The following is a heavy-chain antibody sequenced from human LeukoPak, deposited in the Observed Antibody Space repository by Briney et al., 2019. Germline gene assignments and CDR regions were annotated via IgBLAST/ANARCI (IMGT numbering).Heavy chain of an antibody. D-gene: IGHD2-15*01. CDR1: GGSFSGYY. CDR3: ARESLGYFSGDSFYQGAFDI. J-gene: IGHJ3*02. CDR2: INHSGST. Sequence: PSETLSLTCAVYGGSFSGYYWSWLRQPPGKGLEGIGEINHSGSTNYNPSLTSGVTISVDTSKNQCPLKLSSATAADTALYYCARESLGYFSGDSFYQGAFDIWGQGTMVTVSS. V-gene: IGHV4-34*01.